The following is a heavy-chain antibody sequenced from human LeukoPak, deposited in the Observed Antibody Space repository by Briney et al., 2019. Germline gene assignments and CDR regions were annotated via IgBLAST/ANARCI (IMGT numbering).Heavy chain of an antibody. J-gene: IGHJ5*02. CDR3: ARAPTKFRRDWFDP. V-gene: IGHV4-59*12. CDR2: IYYSGST. Sequence: SETLSLTCTVSGSSINSYYWSWIRQPPGKGLEWIGYIYYSGSTNYNPSLKSRVTISVDTSKNQFSLKLSSVTAADTAVYYCARAPTKFRRDWFDPWGQGTLVTVSS. D-gene: IGHD3-9*01. CDR1: GSSINSYY.